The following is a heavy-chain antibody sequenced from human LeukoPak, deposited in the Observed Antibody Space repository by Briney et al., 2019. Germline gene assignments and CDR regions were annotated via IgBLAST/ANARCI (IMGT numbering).Heavy chain of an antibody. V-gene: IGHV3-11*05. Sequence: LSLTCTVSGVSISSYYWSWIRQAPGKGLEWVSYISSSSSYTNYADSVKGRFTISRDNAKNSLYLQMNSLRAEDTAVYYCARAVVPAAKYWYFDLWGRGTLVTVSS. CDR1: GVSISSYY. J-gene: IGHJ2*01. CDR2: ISSSSSYT. CDR3: ARAVVPAAKYWYFDL. D-gene: IGHD2-2*01.